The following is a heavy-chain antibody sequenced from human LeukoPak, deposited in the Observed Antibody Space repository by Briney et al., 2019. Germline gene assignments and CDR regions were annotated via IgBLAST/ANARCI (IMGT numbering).Heavy chain of an antibody. CDR1: GYTFTGYY. J-gene: IGHJ5*02. CDR2: LNPDTGST. V-gene: IGHV1-2*02. CDR3: ARESFSGSGGLNWFAP. Sequence: ASVEVSCKASGYTFTGYYIHWVRQAPGQGLEWMGGLNPDTGSTNYAQKFQARVIMTRDTSIDTAYMELRRLRYDDTAMYFCARESFSGSGGLNWFAPWGQGTLVTVSA. D-gene: IGHD3-10*01.